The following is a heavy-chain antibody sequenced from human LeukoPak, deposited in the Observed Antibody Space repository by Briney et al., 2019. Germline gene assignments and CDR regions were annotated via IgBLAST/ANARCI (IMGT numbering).Heavy chain of an antibody. J-gene: IGHJ4*02. CDR2: ISGGVGDT. Sequence: PGGSLRLSCAASGFTFSSYAMSWVRQAPGKGPEWVSAISGGVGDTHYADSVMGRFTISRDDSKNTVFLQMNSLRAEDTALYYCAKSYSGWYAIDYWGQGTLVTVSS. CDR3: AKSYSGWYAIDY. CDR1: GFTFSSYA. V-gene: IGHV3-23*01. D-gene: IGHD6-19*01.